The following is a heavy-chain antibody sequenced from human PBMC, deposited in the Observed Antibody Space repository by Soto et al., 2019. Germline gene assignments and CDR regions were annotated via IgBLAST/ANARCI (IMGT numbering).Heavy chain of an antibody. Sequence: QVQLQESGPGLVKPSQTLSLTCTVSGGSISSGGYYWIWIRQHPGKGPEWIGHIYYSGSTYYNPSLKSRVTISVDTAKNQSSLKLSSVSAADTAVYYCARVFSDSSSFFDPWGQGTLVTVSS. CDR2: IYYSGST. J-gene: IGHJ5*02. CDR3: ARVFSDSSSFFDP. V-gene: IGHV4-31*03. D-gene: IGHD6-13*01. CDR1: GGSISSGGYY.